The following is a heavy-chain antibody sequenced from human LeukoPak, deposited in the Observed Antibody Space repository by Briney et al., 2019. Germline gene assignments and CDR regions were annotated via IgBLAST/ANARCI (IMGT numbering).Heavy chain of an antibody. V-gene: IGHV4-39*01. Sequence: SGTLSLTCTVSGGSISSSSYYWGWIRQPPGKGLEWIGSIYYSGSTYYNPSLKSRVTISVDTSKNQFSLKLSSVTAADTAVYYCARFLAVAGTYFDYWGQGTLVTVSS. CDR1: GGSISSSSYY. J-gene: IGHJ4*02. D-gene: IGHD6-19*01. CDR3: ARFLAVAGTYFDY. CDR2: IYYSGST.